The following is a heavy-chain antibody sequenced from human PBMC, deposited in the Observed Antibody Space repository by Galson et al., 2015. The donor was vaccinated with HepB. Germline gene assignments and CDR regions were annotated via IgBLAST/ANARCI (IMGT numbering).Heavy chain of an antibody. V-gene: IGHV5-10-1*01. D-gene: IGHD5-24*01. CDR2: IDPSDSYT. CDR3: ARVRRRDGYNLAVFVDY. Sequence: QSGAEVKKPGESLRISCKGSGYSFTSYWISWVRQMPGKGLEWMGRIDPSDSYTNYSPSFQGHVTISADKSISTAYLQWSSLKASDTAMYYCARVRRRDGYNLAVFVDYWGQGTLVTVSS. CDR1: GYSFTSYW. J-gene: IGHJ4*02.